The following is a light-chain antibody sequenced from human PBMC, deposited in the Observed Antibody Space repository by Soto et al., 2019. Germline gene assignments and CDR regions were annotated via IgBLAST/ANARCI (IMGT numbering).Light chain of an antibody. CDR2: EVT. CDR3: SSYTNINTRACV. Sequence: QSALTQPASVSGSPGQTIAISCTGTDSDVGGYNFVSWYRQHPDKAPKLIIYEVTDRPSGVSNRFSGSKSGNTASLTISGLQAEDEAEYYCSSYTNINTRACVFGTGTKVTVL. J-gene: IGLJ1*01. CDR1: DSDVGGYNF. V-gene: IGLV2-14*01.